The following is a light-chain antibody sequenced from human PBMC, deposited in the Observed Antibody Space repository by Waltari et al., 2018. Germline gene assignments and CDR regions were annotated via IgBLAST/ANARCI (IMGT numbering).Light chain of an antibody. CDR2: EVS. J-gene: IGLJ2*01. Sequence: QSALTQPASVSGSPGQSIPISCTGTSRDVGSYNLVPWYQQHPGKAPKLMIYEVSKRPSGVSNRFSGSKSGNTASLTISGLQAEDEADYYCCSYAGSSTFVVFGGGTKLTVL. CDR1: SRDVGSYNL. V-gene: IGLV2-23*02. CDR3: CSYAGSSTFVV.